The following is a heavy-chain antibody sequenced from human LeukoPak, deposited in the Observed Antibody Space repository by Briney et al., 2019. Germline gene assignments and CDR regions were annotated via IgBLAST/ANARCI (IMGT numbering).Heavy chain of an antibody. Sequence: GGSLRLSCAASGFTFSSYAMSWVRQAPGKGLEWVSAISGSGGSTYYADSVKGRFTISRDNSKNTLYLQMNSLRAEDTAVYYCANFRGQQLEYFQHWGQGTLVTVSS. CDR2: ISGSGGST. D-gene: IGHD6-13*01. CDR3: ANFRGQQLEYFQH. V-gene: IGHV3-23*01. J-gene: IGHJ1*01. CDR1: GFTFSSYA.